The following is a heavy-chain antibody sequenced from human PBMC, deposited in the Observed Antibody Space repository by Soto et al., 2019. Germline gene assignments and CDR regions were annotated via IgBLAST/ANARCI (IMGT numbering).Heavy chain of an antibody. V-gene: IGHV1-58*02. Sequence: ASVTVSCTASGFTFTSSAMQWVRQARGQRLEWIGWIVVGSGNTNYAQKFQERVTITRDMSTSTAYMELSSLRSEDTAVYYCAAGGYCSSTSCYDYYYYMDVWGKGTTVTVSS. CDR3: AAGGYCSSTSCYDYYYYMDV. CDR1: GFTFTSSA. J-gene: IGHJ6*03. CDR2: IVVGSGNT. D-gene: IGHD2-2*01.